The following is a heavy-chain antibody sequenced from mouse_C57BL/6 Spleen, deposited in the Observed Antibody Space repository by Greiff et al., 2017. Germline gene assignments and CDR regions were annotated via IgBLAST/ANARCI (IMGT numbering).Heavy chain of an antibody. J-gene: IGHJ2*01. CDR1: GYSITSDY. Sequence: EVKLVESGPGLAKPSQTLSLTYSVTGYSITSDYWNWIRKFPGNKLEYMGYISYSGSTYYNPSLKSRISITRDTSKNQYYLQLNSVTTEDTATYYCARYPYYGSSPYYFDYWGQGTTLTVSS. CDR3: ARYPYYGSSPYYFDY. V-gene: IGHV3-8*01. CDR2: ISYSGST. D-gene: IGHD1-1*01.